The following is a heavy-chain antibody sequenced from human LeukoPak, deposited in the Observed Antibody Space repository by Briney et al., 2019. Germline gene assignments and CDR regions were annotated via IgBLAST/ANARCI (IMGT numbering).Heavy chain of an antibody. CDR1: GGSISSYY. CDR3: AREDGSGRLDY. Sequence: PSETLSLTCTVSGGSISSYYWTWIRQPAGEGLEWAGRIYPSGSTNYNPSLKSRVTMSVDTSKSLFSLKLSSVTAADTAVYYCAREDGSGRLDYWGQGTLVTVSS. J-gene: IGHJ4*02. D-gene: IGHD3-10*01. V-gene: IGHV4-4*07. CDR2: IYPSGST.